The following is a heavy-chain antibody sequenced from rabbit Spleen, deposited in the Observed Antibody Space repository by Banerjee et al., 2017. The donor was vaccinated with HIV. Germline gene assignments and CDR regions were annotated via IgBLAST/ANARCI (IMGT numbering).Heavy chain of an antibody. D-gene: IGHD8-1*01. CDR3: ARDTASSFSSYGMDL. CDR1: GVSFSSSSY. CDR2: IDSGSSGFT. V-gene: IGHV1S40*01. J-gene: IGHJ6*01. Sequence: QSLEESGGDLVKPGASLTLTCTASGVSFSSSSYMCWVRQAPGKGLEWIACIDSGSSGFTYSATWAKGRFICSKTSSTTVTLQMTRLTAADTATYFCARDTASSFSSYGMDLWGQGPWSPS.